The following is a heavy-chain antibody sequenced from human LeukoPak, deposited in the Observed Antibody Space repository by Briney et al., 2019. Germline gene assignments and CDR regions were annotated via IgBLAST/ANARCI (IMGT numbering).Heavy chain of an antibody. J-gene: IGHJ4*02. V-gene: IGHV3-30*03. Sequence: PGGSLRLSCAASGFTFSSYGMNWVRQAPGKGLEWVAVISYDGSNKYYADSVKGRFTISRDNSKNTLYLQMNSLRAEDTAVYYCARGERFGELSPFDYWGQGTLVTVSS. CDR3: ARGERFGELSPFDY. D-gene: IGHD3-10*01. CDR1: GFTFSSYG. CDR2: ISYDGSNK.